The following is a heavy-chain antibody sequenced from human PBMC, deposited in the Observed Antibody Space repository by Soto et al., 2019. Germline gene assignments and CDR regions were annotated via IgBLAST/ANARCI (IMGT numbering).Heavy chain of an antibody. V-gene: IGHV3-7*05. CDR2: IKQDGSEK. CDR1: GFTFSSYW. D-gene: IGHD3-22*01. Sequence: GGSLRLSCAASGFTFSSYWMSWVRQAPGKGLEWVANIKQDGSEKYYVDSVKGRFTISRDNAKNSLYLQMNSLRAEDTAVYYCARGYYDSSGYFDYWGQGILVTVSS. J-gene: IGHJ4*02. CDR3: ARGYYDSSGYFDY.